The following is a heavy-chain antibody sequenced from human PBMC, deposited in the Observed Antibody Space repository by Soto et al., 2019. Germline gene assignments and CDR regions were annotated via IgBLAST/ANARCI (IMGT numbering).Heavy chain of an antibody. D-gene: IGHD2-15*01. Sequence: PGGSLRLSCAASGFTFSSYAMSWVRQAPGKGLEWVSAISGSGGSTYYADSVKGRFTISRDNSKNTLYLQMNSLRAEDTAVYYCAKDMWMDCSGGSCYFDYWGQGTLVTVSS. CDR3: AKDMWMDCSGGSCYFDY. J-gene: IGHJ4*02. CDR1: GFTFSSYA. CDR2: ISGSGGST. V-gene: IGHV3-23*01.